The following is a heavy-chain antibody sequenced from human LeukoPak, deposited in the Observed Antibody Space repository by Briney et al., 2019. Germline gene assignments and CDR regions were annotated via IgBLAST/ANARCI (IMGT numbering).Heavy chain of an antibody. D-gene: IGHD2-2*01. CDR2: ISGSGGST. Sequence: PGGTLTLSCAASRFTFSSYAMSWVRQAPGKGLEWVSAISGSGGSTYYADSVKGRFTISRDNSKNTLYLQMNSLRAEDTAVYYCAKDIVVVPAAKLVDAFDIWDQGTMVTVSS. CDR1: RFTFSSYA. CDR3: AKDIVVVPAAKLVDAFDI. J-gene: IGHJ3*02. V-gene: IGHV3-23*01.